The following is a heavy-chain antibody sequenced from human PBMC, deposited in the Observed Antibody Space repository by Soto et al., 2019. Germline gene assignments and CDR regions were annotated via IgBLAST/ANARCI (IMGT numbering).Heavy chain of an antibody. V-gene: IGHV4-39*01. CDR1: GDSLSSSYYY. D-gene: IGHD1-20*01. J-gene: IGHJ3*02. CDR2: VDYTGSA. CDR3: ARQGINRGFGPGAFDI. Sequence: QLQLQESGPGLVKPSETLSLTCSVSGDSLSSSYYYWGWIRQPPGERLEWIASVDYTGSAYYSPSLRSRVTISVDTSNNDFSLKVDSVSAADTAPYYCARQGINRGFGPGAFDIWGQGTTVIVSS.